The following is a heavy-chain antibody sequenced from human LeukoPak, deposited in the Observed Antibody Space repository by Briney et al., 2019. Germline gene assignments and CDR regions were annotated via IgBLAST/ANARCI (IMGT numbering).Heavy chain of an antibody. CDR1: GFTFSNYA. D-gene: IGHD5-24*01. J-gene: IGHJ4*02. Sequence: PGGSLRLSCAASGFTFSNYAMNWVRQAPGKGLEWVSTISGSGGSAYFAVSVRGRFTISRDNSKNTLYLQMNSLRAEDTAVYYCAQGLQLWLGFDYWGQGTLVTVSS. CDR2: ISGSGGSA. CDR3: AQGLQLWLGFDY. V-gene: IGHV3-23*01.